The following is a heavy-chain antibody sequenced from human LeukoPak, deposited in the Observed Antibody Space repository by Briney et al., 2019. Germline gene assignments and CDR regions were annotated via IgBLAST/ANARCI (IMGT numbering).Heavy chain of an antibody. D-gene: IGHD2-2*01. J-gene: IGHJ6*02. V-gene: IGHV1-18*01. CDR3: ARVSAWQHENIVVVPAAANFYYYYYGMDV. Sequence: ASVKVSCKASGYTFTSYGISWVRQAPGQGLEWMGWISAYNGNRNYAQKLQGRVTMTTDTSTSTAYMELRSLRSDDTAVYYCARVSAWQHENIVVVPAAANFYYYYYGMDVWGQGTTVTVSS. CDR1: GYTFTSYG. CDR2: ISAYNGNR.